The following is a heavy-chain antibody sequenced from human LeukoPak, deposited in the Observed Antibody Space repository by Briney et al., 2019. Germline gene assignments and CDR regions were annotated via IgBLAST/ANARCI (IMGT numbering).Heavy chain of an antibody. Sequence: SETLSLTCAVYGGSFSGYYWSWIRQPPGKGLEWIGYIFYSGSTNYNPSLKSRVTISVDTSKNQFSLKLSSVTAADTAVYYCARYNYDFWSGYSKWFDPWGQGTLVTVSS. D-gene: IGHD3-3*01. J-gene: IGHJ5*02. V-gene: IGHV4-59*01. CDR3: ARYNYDFWSGYSKWFDP. CDR1: GGSFSGYY. CDR2: IFYSGST.